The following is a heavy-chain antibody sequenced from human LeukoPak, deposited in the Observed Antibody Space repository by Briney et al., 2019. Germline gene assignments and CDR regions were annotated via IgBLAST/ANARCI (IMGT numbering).Heavy chain of an antibody. CDR1: GFTFSSYW. Sequence: PGGSLRLSCAASGFTFSSYWMSWVRQAPGKGLEWVANIKQDGSEKYYVDSVKGRFTISRDNAKNSLYLQMNSLRAEDTAVYYCARVITMVRGRPDPGGYMDVWGKGTTVTISS. J-gene: IGHJ6*03. V-gene: IGHV3-7*01. CDR3: ARVITMVRGRPDPGGYMDV. CDR2: IKQDGSEK. D-gene: IGHD3-10*01.